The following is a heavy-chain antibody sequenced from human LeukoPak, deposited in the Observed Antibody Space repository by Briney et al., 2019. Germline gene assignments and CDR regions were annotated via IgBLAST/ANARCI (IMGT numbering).Heavy chain of an antibody. CDR3: ARDKAHAFLI. V-gene: IGHV1-69*13. Sequence: VASVKVSCKASGGTFSSYAISWVRQAPGQGLEWMGGIIPIFGTANYAQKFQGRVTITADESTSTAYMELRSLRFDDTAVYYCARDKAHAFLIWGQGTMVTVSS. CDR1: GGTFSSYA. CDR2: IIPIFGTA. J-gene: IGHJ3*02.